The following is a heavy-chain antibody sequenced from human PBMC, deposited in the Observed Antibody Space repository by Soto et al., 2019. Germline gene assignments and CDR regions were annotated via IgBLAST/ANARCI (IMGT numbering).Heavy chain of an antibody. CDR3: ARGLGFGVVIALRSWFDP. Sequence: ASVKVSCKASGYTFTSYYMHWVRQAPGQGLEWMGIINPSGGSKSYAQKFQGRVTMTRDTSTSTVYMELSSLRSEDTAVYYCARGLGFGVVIALRSWFDPCGKGTRVIISS. J-gene: IGHJ5*02. D-gene: IGHD3-16*02. CDR1: GYTFTSYY. V-gene: IGHV1-46*01. CDR2: INPSGGSK.